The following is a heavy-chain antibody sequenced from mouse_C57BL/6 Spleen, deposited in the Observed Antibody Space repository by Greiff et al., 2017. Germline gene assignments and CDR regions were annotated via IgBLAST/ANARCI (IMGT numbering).Heavy chain of an antibody. D-gene: IGHD1-1*01. V-gene: IGHV1-7*01. CDR3: ARSPITTVVATNWYFDV. Sequence: QVQLKESGAELAKPGASVKLSCKASGYTFTSYWMHWVKPRPGQGLEWIGYINPSSGYTKYNQKFKDKATLTADKSSSTAYMQLSSLTYEDSAVYYCARSPITTVVATNWYFDVWGTGTTVTVSS. CDR2: INPSSGYT. CDR1: GYTFTSYW. J-gene: IGHJ1*03.